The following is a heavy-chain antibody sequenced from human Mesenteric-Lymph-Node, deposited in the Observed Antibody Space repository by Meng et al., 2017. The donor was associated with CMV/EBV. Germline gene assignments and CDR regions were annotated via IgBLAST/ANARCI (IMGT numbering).Heavy chain of an antibody. Sequence: GESLKISCAASEFTVSSNYMSWVRQAPGKGLEWVSVIYRGGSTYYADSVKGRFTISRDNSKNTLYLQMNSLRAEDTAVYYCARGPKVVPPAHHFDYWGQGALVTVSS. D-gene: IGHD2-2*01. CDR1: EFTVSSNY. CDR2: IYRGGST. CDR3: ARGPKVVPPAHHFDY. J-gene: IGHJ4*02. V-gene: IGHV3-53*01.